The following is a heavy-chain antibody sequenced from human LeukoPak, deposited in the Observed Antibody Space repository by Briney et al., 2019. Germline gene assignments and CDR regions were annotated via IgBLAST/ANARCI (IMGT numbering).Heavy chain of an antibody. CDR1: GFTFSDYA. V-gene: IGHV3-23*01. Sequence: PGGSLRLSCVASGFTFSDYAMNWVRQAPGKGLEWVSAISGAGDVTYYADSVKGRFTISRDNSKNTLYLQMNSLRAEDTAVYYCAKDPLAYCGGDCYFDYWGQGTLVTVSS. CDR3: AKDPLAYCGGDCYFDY. D-gene: IGHD2-21*02. CDR2: ISGAGDVT. J-gene: IGHJ4*02.